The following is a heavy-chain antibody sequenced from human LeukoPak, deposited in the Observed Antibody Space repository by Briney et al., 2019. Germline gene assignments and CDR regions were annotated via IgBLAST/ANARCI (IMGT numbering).Heavy chain of an antibody. Sequence: PGGSLRLSCAASGFTFSSYAMSWVRQAPGKGLEWVSYISSSSSSTMYYADSVKGRFTISRDNAKNSLYLQMNSLRDEDTAVYYCARAILPDGSGSCYFDYWGQGTLVTVSS. D-gene: IGHD3-10*01. V-gene: IGHV3-48*02. CDR3: ARAILPDGSGSCYFDY. J-gene: IGHJ4*02. CDR1: GFTFSSYA. CDR2: ISSSSSSTM.